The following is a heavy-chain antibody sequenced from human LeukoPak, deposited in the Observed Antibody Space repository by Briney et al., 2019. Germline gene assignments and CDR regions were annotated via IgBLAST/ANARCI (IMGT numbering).Heavy chain of an antibody. CDR2: IIPIFGTA. CDR3: ARGQSSSGWSLPYYYYLDV. Sequence: ASVKVSCKASGYTFTGYYMHWVRQAPGQGLEWMGGIIPIFGTANYAQKFQGRVTITRNTSISTAYMELSSLRSEDTAAYSCARGQSSSGWSLPYYYYLDVWGKGTTVTVSS. V-gene: IGHV1-8*03. D-gene: IGHD6-19*01. J-gene: IGHJ6*03. CDR1: GYTFTGYY.